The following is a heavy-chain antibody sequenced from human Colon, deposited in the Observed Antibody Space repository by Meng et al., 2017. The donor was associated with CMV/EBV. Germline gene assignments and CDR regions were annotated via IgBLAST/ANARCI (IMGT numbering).Heavy chain of an antibody. CDR1: GIILGDYV. Sequence: GESLKISCAASGIILGDYVMHWVRQAPGKGLEWVAFISSSGSNRNYADAVKGRFTLSRDNAQNSVYLQMDSLTAEDTAIYYCARGWPPDYWGQGTLVTVSS. J-gene: IGHJ4*02. V-gene: IGHV3-30*04. CDR2: ISSSGSNR. CDR3: ARGWPPDY. D-gene: IGHD6-13*01.